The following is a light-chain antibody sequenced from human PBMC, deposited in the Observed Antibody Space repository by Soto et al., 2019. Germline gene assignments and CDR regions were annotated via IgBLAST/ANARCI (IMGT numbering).Light chain of an antibody. V-gene: IGKV3-20*01. J-gene: IGKJ1*01. CDR2: GAS. CDR3: QQYGSSPWA. CDR1: QSVSSSY. Sequence: EIELTQSPGTLSLSPGERATLSCRASQSVSSSYLAWYQQKPGQAPRLLIYGASSRATGIPDRFSGSGSGTDFTLTISRLEPEDFAVYYCQQYGSSPWAFGQGTKVKIK.